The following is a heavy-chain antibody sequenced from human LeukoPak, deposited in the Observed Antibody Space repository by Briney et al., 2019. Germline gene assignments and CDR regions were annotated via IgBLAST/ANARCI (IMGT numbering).Heavy chain of an antibody. CDR1: GFTFSSYW. Sequence: GGSLRLSCAASGFTFSSYWMHWVRQAPGKGLVWVSRINSDGSSTSYADSVKGRFTISRDNAKNSLYLQMNSLRAEDTAVYYCARDRGLRLDYYMDVWGKGTTVTVSS. CDR2: INSDGSST. CDR3: ARDRGLRLDYYMDV. D-gene: IGHD3-16*01. V-gene: IGHV3-74*01. J-gene: IGHJ6*03.